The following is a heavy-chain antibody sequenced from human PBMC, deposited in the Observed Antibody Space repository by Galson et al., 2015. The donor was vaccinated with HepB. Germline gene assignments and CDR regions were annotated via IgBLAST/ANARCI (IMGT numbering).Heavy chain of an antibody. J-gene: IGHJ4*02. D-gene: IGHD3-22*01. CDR3: ARALGGSYDSSGYNAADF. CDR1: GFTFSNYR. V-gene: IGHV3-21*06. CDR2: VSRSGNYV. Sequence: SLRLSCAASGFTFSNYRMDWVRQAPGKGLEWVSSVSRSGNYVKYADSVLGRFTISRDNAKNSLILQMNSLRAEDTAVYYCARALGGSYDSSGYNAADFWGQGTLVTVSS.